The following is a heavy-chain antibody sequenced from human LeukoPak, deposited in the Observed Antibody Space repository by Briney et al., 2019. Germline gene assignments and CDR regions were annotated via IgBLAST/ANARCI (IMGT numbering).Heavy chain of an antibody. Sequence: QAGGSLRLSCAASGFTFSSYEMNWVRQAPGKGLEWVSYISSSGSTIYYADPVKGRFTISRDNAKNSLYLQMNSLRAEDTAVYYCAELGITMIGDVWGKGTTVTISS. D-gene: IGHD3-10*02. CDR3: AELGITMIGDV. CDR2: ISSSGSTI. V-gene: IGHV3-48*03. J-gene: IGHJ6*04. CDR1: GFTFSSYE.